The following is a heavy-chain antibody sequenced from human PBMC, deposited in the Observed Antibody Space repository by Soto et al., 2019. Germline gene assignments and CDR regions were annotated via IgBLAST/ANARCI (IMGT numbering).Heavy chain of an antibody. J-gene: IGHJ3*01. CDR3: ARTEAAADGFDV. Sequence: ASVKVSCKASGYTFTSYGISWVRQAPGQGLEWMGWISAYNGNTNYAQKPQGRVTMTTDTSTRIAYMELRSLRSDDTAVYYCARTEAAADGFDVWGQGTMVTVSS. V-gene: IGHV1-18*04. CDR1: GYTFTSYG. CDR2: ISAYNGNT. D-gene: IGHD6-13*01.